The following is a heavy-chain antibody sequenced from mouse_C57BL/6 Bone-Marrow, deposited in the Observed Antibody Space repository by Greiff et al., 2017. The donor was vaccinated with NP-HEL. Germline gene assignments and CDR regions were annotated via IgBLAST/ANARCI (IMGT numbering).Heavy chain of an antibody. CDR3: ARTFTTVVDPYYYAMDY. V-gene: IGHV1-64*01. CDR2: IHPNSGST. CDR1: GYTFTSYW. J-gene: IGHJ4*01. D-gene: IGHD1-1*01. Sequence: QVQLQQPGAELVKPGASVKLSCKASGYTFTSYWMHWVKQRPGQGLEWIGMIHPNSGSTHYNEKFKSKATLTVDKSSSTAYMQLSSLTSEDSAVYYCARTFTTVVDPYYYAMDYWGQGTSVTVSS.